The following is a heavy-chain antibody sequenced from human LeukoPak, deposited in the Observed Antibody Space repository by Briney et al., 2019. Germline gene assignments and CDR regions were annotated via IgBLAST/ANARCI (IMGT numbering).Heavy chain of an antibody. D-gene: IGHD1-20*01. CDR2: ISYDGSNK. Sequence: PGRSLRLSCAASGFTFSSYAMHWVRQAPGKGLEWVAVISYDGSNKYYADSVKGRFTISRDNSKNTLYLQMNSLRAEDTAVYYCARDSGYNWNPRSYFDYWGQGTLVTVSS. V-gene: IGHV3-30*01. CDR1: GFTFSSYA. CDR3: ARDSGYNWNPRSYFDY. J-gene: IGHJ4*02.